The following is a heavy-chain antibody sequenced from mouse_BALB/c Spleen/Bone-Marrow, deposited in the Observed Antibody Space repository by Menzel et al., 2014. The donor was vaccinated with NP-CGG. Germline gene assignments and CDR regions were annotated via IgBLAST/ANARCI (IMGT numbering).Heavy chain of an antibody. V-gene: IGHV1-67*01. CDR2: ISTYSANT. CDR1: GYTFTDYA. D-gene: IGHD3-2*01. J-gene: IGHJ4*01. CDR3: ARDTSGYVRATDY. Sequence: QVQLQQPGPELVSPGVSVKISCKAFGYTFTDYAIHWVKQSHSKSLEWIGIISTYSANTNYNQKFKGKATMTVDKSSSTAYMELARLTVEDSAIYFCARDTSGYVRATDYWGQRASVTVSS.